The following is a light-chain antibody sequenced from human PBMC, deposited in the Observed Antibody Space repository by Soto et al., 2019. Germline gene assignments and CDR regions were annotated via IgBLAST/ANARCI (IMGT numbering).Light chain of an antibody. CDR2: GAS. V-gene: IGKV3-15*01. CDR1: QTVRSD. J-gene: IGKJ5*01. CDR3: QHRNNWPPGIT. Sequence: EIVMAQSPGTLSASPVERAALSCSAIQTVRSDFAWYQHKPGQAPRLLIYGASIRATGIPARFSGSGSGTEFTLTISSLEPEDLAVYYCQHRNNWPPGITFGQGTRLEIK.